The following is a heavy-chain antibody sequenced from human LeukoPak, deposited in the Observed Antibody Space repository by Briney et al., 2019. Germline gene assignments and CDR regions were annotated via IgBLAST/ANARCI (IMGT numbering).Heavy chain of an antibody. CDR2: INHSGST. J-gene: IGHJ5*02. CDR3: ARHVRKRGIAVAGTPGWFDP. Sequence: SETLSLTCAVYGGSFSGYYWSWIRQPPGKGLEWIGEINHSGSTNYNPSLKSRVTISVDTSKNQFSLKLSSVTAADTAVYYCARHVRKRGIAVAGTPGWFDPWGQGTLVTVSS. CDR1: GGSFSGYY. V-gene: IGHV4-34*01. D-gene: IGHD6-19*01.